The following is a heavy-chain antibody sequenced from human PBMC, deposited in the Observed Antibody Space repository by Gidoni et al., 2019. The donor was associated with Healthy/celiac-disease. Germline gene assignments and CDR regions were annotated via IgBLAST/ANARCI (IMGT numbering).Heavy chain of an antibody. CDR3: ATMSSTSY. D-gene: IGHD2-2*01. Sequence: QLQLQESGPGLVKPSETLSLTCTVSGGSISSSSYDWGWIRQPPGKGLEWIGSIYYSWSTYYTPSLKSRFTISVDTSKNQFSLKLSSVTAADTAVYYCATMSSTSYWGQGTLVTVSS. J-gene: IGHJ4*02. V-gene: IGHV4-39*01. CDR1: GGSISSSSYD. CDR2: IYYSWST.